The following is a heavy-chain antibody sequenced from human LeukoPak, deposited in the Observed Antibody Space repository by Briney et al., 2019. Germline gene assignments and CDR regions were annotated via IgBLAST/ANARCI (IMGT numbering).Heavy chain of an antibody. J-gene: IGHJ4*02. CDR1: AGSISSYY. CDR2: VYYSGST. CDR3: ATDRRKLALGYDY. Sequence: PSETLSLTCTFSAGSISSYYWIWIRQPPGKGLEWIGYVYYSGSTNYNPSLKSRVTISVDTFKNQFSLKLSTVTAGEAAGYYCATDRRKLALGYDYWGQGTLVTVSS. D-gene: IGHD1-26*01. V-gene: IGHV4-59*12.